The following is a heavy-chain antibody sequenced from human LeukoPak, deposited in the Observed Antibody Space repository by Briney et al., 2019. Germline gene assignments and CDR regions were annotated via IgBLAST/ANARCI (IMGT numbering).Heavy chain of an antibody. CDR1: GFTFDDYA. CDR2: ISGDGGST. Sequence: GESLRLSCAASGFTFDDYAMHWARQAPGKGREWGSLISGDGGSTYYADSVKGRFTISRDDSKNSLYLQMNSLRTEDTALYYCAKARWSRHFDYWGQGTLVTVSS. V-gene: IGHV3-43*02. CDR3: AKARWSRHFDY. D-gene: IGHD4-23*01. J-gene: IGHJ4*02.